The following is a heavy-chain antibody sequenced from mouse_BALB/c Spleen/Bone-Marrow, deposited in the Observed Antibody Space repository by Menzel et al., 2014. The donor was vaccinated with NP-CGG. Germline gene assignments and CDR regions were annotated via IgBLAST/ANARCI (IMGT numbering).Heavy chain of an antibody. CDR3: ARYDGPAWFAY. CDR1: GYTFXSYW. Sequence: QVHLQQPGAELVKPGASVKLSCKASGYTFXSYWIHWVKLRPGQGLEWIGEINPSNGRTNYNEKFKNKATLTVDKSSSTAYIQLSSLTSEDSAVYYCARYDGPAWFAYWGQGTLVTVSA. J-gene: IGHJ3*01. V-gene: IGHV1S81*02. CDR2: INPSNGRT. D-gene: IGHD2-3*01.